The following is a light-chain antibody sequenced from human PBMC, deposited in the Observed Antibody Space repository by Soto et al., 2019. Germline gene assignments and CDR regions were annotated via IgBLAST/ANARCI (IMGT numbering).Light chain of an antibody. J-gene: IGKJ3*01. V-gene: IGKV1-12*02. CDR3: QQANSFPFT. CDR1: QIINKW. CDR2: AAS. Sequence: DLQMTQSPSSVSASVGDRVTITCRASQIINKWLAWYQQKPGKAPTLLIYAASTLQSGVPSRFSRSGSGADFTLTISSLQPEDFATYYCQQANSFPFTFGPGTKVDIK.